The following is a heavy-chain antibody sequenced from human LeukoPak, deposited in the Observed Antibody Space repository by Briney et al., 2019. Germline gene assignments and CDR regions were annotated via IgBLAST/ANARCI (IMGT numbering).Heavy chain of an antibody. J-gene: IGHJ4*02. D-gene: IGHD3-3*01. CDR3: ARVAFRSSSYISGIDY. CDR2: IDSGGNT. CDR1: GFIVSNNY. V-gene: IGHV3-53*01. Sequence: GGSLRLSCAASGFIVSNNYMTWVRQAPGKGLEWVSLIDSGGNTYYADSVKGRFTISRDNSKNTLYLQMNSLRAEDTAVYYCARVAFRSSSYISGIDYWGQGTLVTVSS.